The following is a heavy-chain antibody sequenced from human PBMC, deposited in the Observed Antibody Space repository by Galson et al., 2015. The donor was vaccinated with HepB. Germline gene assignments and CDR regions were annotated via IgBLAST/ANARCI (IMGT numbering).Heavy chain of an antibody. CDR1: GFTFSKYY. CDR2: INRDGRDR. V-gene: IGHV3-7*03. CDR3: TRESIAVVDDAFDI. J-gene: IGHJ3*02. D-gene: IGHD6-19*01. Sequence: SLRLSCAASGFTFSKYYISWVRQAPGKGLEWVANINRDGRDRYYVDSVKGRFTISRDNAKSSLYLEMNSLRAEDTAVYFCTRESIAVVDDAFDIWGQRTMVTVSS.